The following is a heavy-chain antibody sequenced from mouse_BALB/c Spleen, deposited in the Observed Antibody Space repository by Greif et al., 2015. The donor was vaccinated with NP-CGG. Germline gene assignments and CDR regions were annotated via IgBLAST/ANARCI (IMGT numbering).Heavy chain of an antibody. D-gene: IGHD2-1*01. V-gene: IGHV1-4*01. Sequence: VQLQQSGAELARPGASVNMSCKASGYTFTSYTMHWVKQRPGQGLEWIGYINPSSGYTNYNQKFKDKATLTADKSSSTAYMQLSSLTSEDSAVYYCAREGGNPYAMDYWGQGTSVTVSS. CDR1: GYTFTSYT. J-gene: IGHJ4*01. CDR3: AREGGNPYAMDY. CDR2: INPSSGYT.